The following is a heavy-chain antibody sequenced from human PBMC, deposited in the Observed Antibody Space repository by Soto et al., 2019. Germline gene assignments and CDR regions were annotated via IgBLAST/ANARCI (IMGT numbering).Heavy chain of an antibody. CDR2: ISYDGSNK. CDR3: ARDIGVGGGSNYYYYYGMDV. Sequence: QVQLVESGGGVVQPGRSLRLSCAASGFTFSSYAMHWVRQAPGKGLEWVAVISYDGSNKYYADSVKGRFTISRDNSKNTXYXPMNSLRAEDTAVYYCARDIGVGGGSNYYYYYGMDVWGQGTTVTVSS. D-gene: IGHD3-16*01. J-gene: IGHJ6*02. V-gene: IGHV3-30-3*01. CDR1: GFTFSSYA.